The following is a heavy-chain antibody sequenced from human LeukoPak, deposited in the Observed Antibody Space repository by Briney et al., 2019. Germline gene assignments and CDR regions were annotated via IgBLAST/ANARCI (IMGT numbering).Heavy chain of an antibody. V-gene: IGHV2-5*02. D-gene: IGHD6-19*01. J-gene: IGHJ4*02. CDR1: GFSLSTSGVG. CDR3: AHGLEQWLDFDY. CDR2: IYWDDAK. Sequence: SGPTRVKPTQTLTLTCTFSGFSLSTSGVGVGWIRQPPGRALEWLALIYWDDAKRYSPSLKSRLTITKDTSKNQVVLTMTNMDPVDTGSYYCAHGLEQWLDFDYWGQGILVTVSS.